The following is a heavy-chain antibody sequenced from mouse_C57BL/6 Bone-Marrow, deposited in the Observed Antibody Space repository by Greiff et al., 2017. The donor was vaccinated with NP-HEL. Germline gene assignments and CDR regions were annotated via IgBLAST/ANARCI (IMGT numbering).Heavy chain of an antibody. CDR2: IRNKANGYTT. J-gene: IGHJ2*01. CDR3: ARYSYDYVDY. Sequence: EVQLQESGGGLVQPGGSLSLSCAASGFTFTDYYMSWVRQPPGKALEWLGFIRNKANGYTTEYSASVKGRFTISRDNSQSILYLQMNALRAEDSATYYCARYSYDYVDYWGQGTTLTVSS. V-gene: IGHV7-3*01. CDR1: GFTFTDYY. D-gene: IGHD2-4*01.